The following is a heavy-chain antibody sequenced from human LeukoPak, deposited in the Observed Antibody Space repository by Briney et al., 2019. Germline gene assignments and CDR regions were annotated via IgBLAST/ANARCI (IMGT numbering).Heavy chain of an antibody. V-gene: IGHV4-59*10. CDR2: IYTSGST. Sequence: PSETLSLTCAVYGGSFSGYYWSWIRQPAGKGLEWIGRIYTSGSTNYNPSLKSRVTMSVDTSKNQFSLKLSSVTAADTAVYYCARVRGQQLDKFDPWGQGTLVTVSS. CDR3: ARVRGQQLDKFDP. J-gene: IGHJ5*02. CDR1: GGSFSGYY. D-gene: IGHD6-13*01.